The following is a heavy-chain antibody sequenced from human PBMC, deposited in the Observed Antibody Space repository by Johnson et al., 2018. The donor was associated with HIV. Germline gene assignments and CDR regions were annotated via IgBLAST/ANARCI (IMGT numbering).Heavy chain of an antibody. CDR3: ARLPSGYSRDGFNV. J-gene: IGHJ3*01. CDR2: TTYDGTNK. V-gene: IGHV3-30*04. D-gene: IGHD5-18*01. CDR1: GFTFSSYP. Sequence: QMWLVESGGGLVKPGGSLRLSCAASGFTFSSYPMHWVRQAPGTGLEWVAVTTYDGTNKYYADSVQGRFTISRDNSKTTLYLQRNRLRAEDTAVYYCARLPSGYSRDGFNVWGQGTMVTLSS.